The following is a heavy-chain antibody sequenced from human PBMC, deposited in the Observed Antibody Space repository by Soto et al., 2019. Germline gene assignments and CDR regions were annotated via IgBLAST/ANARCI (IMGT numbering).Heavy chain of an antibody. CDR3: ARHYGPPGDFNDSSGLFDS. D-gene: IGHD3-22*01. V-gene: IGHV4-39*01. CDR2: LFYSGSA. CDR1: GGSVSSRNYY. Sequence: NPWETLSLTCTVSGGSVSSRNYYGGWTRQPPGKGREWIGSLFYSGSAYYNPSLKSRVTISVDTSKNQFSLKLSSVTAADTAVYYCARHYGPPGDFNDSSGLFDSWGQGTLVTVSS. J-gene: IGHJ4*02.